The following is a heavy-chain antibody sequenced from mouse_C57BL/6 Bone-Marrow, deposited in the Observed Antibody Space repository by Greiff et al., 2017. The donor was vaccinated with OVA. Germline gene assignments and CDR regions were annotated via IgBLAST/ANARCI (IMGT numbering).Heavy chain of an antibody. Sequence: QVQLQQPGAELVMPGASVKLSCKASGYTFTSYWMHWVKQRPGQGLEWIGEIDPSDSYTNYNQKFKGKSTLTVDKSSSTAYMQLSSLTSEDSAVYYCARDGPWGNYEFAYWGQGTLVTVSA. CDR2: IDPSDSYT. V-gene: IGHV1-69*01. J-gene: IGHJ3*01. CDR3: ARDGPWGNYEFAY. D-gene: IGHD2-1*01. CDR1: GYTFTSYW.